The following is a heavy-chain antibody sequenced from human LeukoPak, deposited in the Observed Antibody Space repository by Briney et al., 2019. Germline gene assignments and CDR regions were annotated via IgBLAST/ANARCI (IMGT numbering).Heavy chain of an antibody. D-gene: IGHD5-24*01. CDR2: ISGSGGST. J-gene: IGHJ4*02. V-gene: IGHV3-23*01. CDR1: GFTFSSYG. CDR3: ARGDGYNLYYFDY. Sequence: GGTLRLSCAASGFTFSSYGMSWVRQAPGKGLGWVSAISGSGGSTYYADSVKGRFTISRDNSKNTLYLQMNSLRAEDTAAYYCARGDGYNLYYFDYWGQGTLVTVSS.